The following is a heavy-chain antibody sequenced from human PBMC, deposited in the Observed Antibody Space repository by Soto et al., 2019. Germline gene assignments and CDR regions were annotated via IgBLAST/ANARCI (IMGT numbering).Heavy chain of an antibody. D-gene: IGHD1-26*01. J-gene: IGHJ3*02. Sequence: GGSLRLSCAASGFTFSSYAMSWVRQAPGKGLEWVSAISGSGGSTYYADSVKGRFTISRDNSKNTLYLQMNSLRAEDTAVYYCAKEIRRELLQHDAFDIGGQGTMVTVSS. CDR3: AKEIRRELLQHDAFDI. V-gene: IGHV3-23*01. CDR2: ISGSGGST. CDR1: GFTFSSYA.